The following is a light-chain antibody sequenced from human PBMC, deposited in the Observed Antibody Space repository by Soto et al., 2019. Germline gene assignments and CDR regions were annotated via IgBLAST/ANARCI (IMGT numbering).Light chain of an antibody. CDR3: AAWDDSLSGRQVV. CDR1: SSNIGSNY. CDR2: RNA. Sequence: QSVLTQPPSASGTHGQRVTISCSGGSSNIGSNYVFWYQHLPGMAPKLLVYRNAQRPSGVPDRFSGSTSGTSASLAISGLRSEDEAEYYCAAWDDSLSGRQVVFGGGTKLTVL. V-gene: IGLV1-47*01. J-gene: IGLJ2*01.